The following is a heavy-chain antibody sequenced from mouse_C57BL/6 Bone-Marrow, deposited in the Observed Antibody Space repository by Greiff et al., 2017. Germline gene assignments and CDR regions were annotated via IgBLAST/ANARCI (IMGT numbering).Heavy chain of an antibody. D-gene: IGHD1-1*01. CDR2: IHPNSGST. CDR1: GYTFTSYW. CDR3: AYYYGSSYGYYAMDY. Sequence: QVQLQQPGAELVKPGASVKLSCKASGYTFTSYWMHWVKQRPGQGLEWIGMIHPNSGSTNYNEKFKSKATLTVDKSSSTAYMQLSSLTSEDSAVYYCAYYYGSSYGYYAMDYWGQGTSVTVSS. V-gene: IGHV1-64*01. J-gene: IGHJ4*01.